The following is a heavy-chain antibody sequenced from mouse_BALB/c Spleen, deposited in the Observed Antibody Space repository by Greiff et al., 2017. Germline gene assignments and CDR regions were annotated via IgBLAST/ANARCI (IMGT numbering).Heavy chain of an antibody. V-gene: IGHV2-9*02. D-gene: IGHD2-4*01. CDR2: IWAGGST. CDR1: GFSLTSYG. J-gene: IGHJ4*01. CDR3: ARRRGTMITTGDYYAMDY. Sequence: VKLVESGPGLVAPSQSLSITCTVSGFSLTSYGVHWVRQPPGKGLEWLGVIWAGGSTNYNSALMSRLSISKDNSKSQVFLKMNSLQTDDTAMYYCARRRGTMITTGDYYAMDYWGQGTSVTVSS.